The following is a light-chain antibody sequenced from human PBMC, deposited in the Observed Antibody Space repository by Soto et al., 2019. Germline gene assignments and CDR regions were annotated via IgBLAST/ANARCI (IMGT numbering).Light chain of an antibody. Sequence: QSALTQPPSASGSPGQSVAISCTGTSSDVGGYNYVSWYQHHAGKGPKMLIFEVDNRPSGISDRFSGSKSGDTASLTISDLQAEDEADYYCVSYIESSLTHWVFGGGTKLTVL. V-gene: IGLV2-8*01. CDR3: VSYIESSLTHWV. CDR2: EVD. J-gene: IGLJ3*02. CDR1: SSDVGGYNY.